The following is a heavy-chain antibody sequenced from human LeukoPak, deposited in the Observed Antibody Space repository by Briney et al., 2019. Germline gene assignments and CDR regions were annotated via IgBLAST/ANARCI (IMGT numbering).Heavy chain of an antibody. V-gene: IGHV3-23*01. CDR1: GFTFSSYA. J-gene: IGHJ4*02. CDR3: AKDQYPYSNYASFDY. Sequence: GGSLRLSCAASGFTFSSYAMSWVRQAPGKGLEWVSAISGSGGSTYYADSVKGRFTTSRDNSKNTLYLQMNSLRAEDTAVYYCAKDQYPYSNYASFDYWGQGTLVTVSS. CDR2: ISGSGGST. D-gene: IGHD4-11*01.